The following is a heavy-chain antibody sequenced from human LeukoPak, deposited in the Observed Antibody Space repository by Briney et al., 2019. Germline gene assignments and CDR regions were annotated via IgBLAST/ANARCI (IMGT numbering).Heavy chain of an antibody. J-gene: IGHJ5*02. CDR1: GGTFSSYA. CDR3: ARGLVPAALQGWLDP. CDR2: IIPIFGTA. D-gene: IGHD2-2*01. Sequence: ASVKVSCKASGGTFSSYATSWVRQAPGQGLEWMGGIIPIFGTANYAQKFQGRVTITADESTSTAYMELSSLRSEDTAVYYCARGLVPAALQGWLDPWGQGTLVTVSS. V-gene: IGHV1-69*13.